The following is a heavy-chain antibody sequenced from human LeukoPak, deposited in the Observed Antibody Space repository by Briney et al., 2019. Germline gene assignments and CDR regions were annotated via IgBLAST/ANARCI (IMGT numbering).Heavy chain of an antibody. CDR2: IYPGDSDT. V-gene: IGHV5-51*01. J-gene: IGHJ3*02. CDR1: GYSFTTYW. Sequence: GESLKISCEGSGYSFTTYWIAWVRQMPGKGLEWMGIIYPGDSDTRYSPSFQGQVTISADKSISTAYLQWSSLKFSDTAIYYCARASGSHSLDAFDIWGQGTMVTVSS. D-gene: IGHD1-26*01. CDR3: ARASGSHSLDAFDI.